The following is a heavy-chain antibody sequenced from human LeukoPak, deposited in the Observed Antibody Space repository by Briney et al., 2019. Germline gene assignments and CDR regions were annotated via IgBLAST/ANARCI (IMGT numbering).Heavy chain of an antibody. CDR2: TSLNSVNT. CDR3: AKGDGIGKHPTRAYYFDT. CDR1: GFTFSRHA. J-gene: IGHJ4*02. D-gene: IGHD5-24*01. V-gene: IGHV3-23*01. Sequence: PGGSLRLSCAASGFTFSRHAMSWVRQAPGKGLEWVSTTSLNSVNTFCAESVQGRFTISRDNSKNTLDLQMVNVRDDDAAFYYCAKGDGIGKHPTRAYYFDTWGQGTLVTVSS.